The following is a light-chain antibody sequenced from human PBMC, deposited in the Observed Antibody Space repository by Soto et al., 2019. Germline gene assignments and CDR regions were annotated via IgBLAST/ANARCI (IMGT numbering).Light chain of an antibody. CDR2: DAS. V-gene: IGKV3-11*01. CDR1: QSVSIS. J-gene: IGKJ5*01. Sequence: EIVLAQSPATLSLTPGERATLSCRASQSVSISLAWYQQKPGQAPRLLIYDASNRATGVPARFSGSGSGTELTLTISSLQSEDFAVYYCQQYNNWPPITFGQGTRLEIK. CDR3: QQYNNWPPIT.